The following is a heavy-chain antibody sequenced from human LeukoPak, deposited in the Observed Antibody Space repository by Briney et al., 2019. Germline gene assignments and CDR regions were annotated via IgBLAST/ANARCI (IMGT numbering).Heavy chain of an antibody. CDR2: IYYSGST. J-gene: IGHJ3*02. Sequence: SETLSLTCTVSGGSISSYYWSWIRQPPGKGLEWIGYIYYSGSTNYNPSLKSRVTISVDTSKNQFSVKLSSVTAADTAVYYCARVYDFWSGADVFDIWGQGTMVTVSS. CDR3: ARVYDFWSGADVFDI. D-gene: IGHD3-3*01. CDR1: GGSISSYY. V-gene: IGHV4-59*08.